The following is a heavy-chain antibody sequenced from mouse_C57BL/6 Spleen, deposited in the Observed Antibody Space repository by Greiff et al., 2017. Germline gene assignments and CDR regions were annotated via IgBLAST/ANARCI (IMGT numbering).Heavy chain of an antibody. V-gene: IGHV1-19*01. Sequence: EVKLQESGPVLVKPGASVKMSCKASGYTFTDYYMNWVKQSHGKSLEWIGVINPYNGGTSYNQKFKGKATLTVDKSSSTAYMELNSLTSEDSAVYYCARFYYGSGFDYWGQGTTLTVSS. J-gene: IGHJ2*01. CDR2: INPYNGGT. CDR1: GYTFTDYY. D-gene: IGHD1-1*01. CDR3: ARFYYGSGFDY.